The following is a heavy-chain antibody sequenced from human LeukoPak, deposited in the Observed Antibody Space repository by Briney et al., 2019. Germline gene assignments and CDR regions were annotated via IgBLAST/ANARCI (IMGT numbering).Heavy chain of an antibody. CDR2: ISGSGGST. J-gene: IGHJ4*02. CDR1: GFTFSSYA. V-gene: IGHV3-23*01. D-gene: IGHD5-12*01. Sequence: PGGSLRLSCAASGFTFSSYAMSWVRQAPGKGLEWVSGISGSGGSTYYADSVKGRFTISRDNSKTTVYLHMNSLRAEDTAVYYCARDSDSGYGPFASWGQGTLVTVSS. CDR3: ARDSDSGYGPFAS.